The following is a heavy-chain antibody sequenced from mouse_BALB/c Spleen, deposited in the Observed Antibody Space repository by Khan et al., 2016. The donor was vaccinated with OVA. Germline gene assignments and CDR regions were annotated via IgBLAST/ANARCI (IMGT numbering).Heavy chain of an antibody. V-gene: IGHV9-1*02. Sequence: QIQLVQSGPELKKPGETVKISCKTSGYTFTNYGMNWVKQAPGKGLKWMGWINTYTGEPTYADDFKGRFAFSLETSASTAYLQINNLKNEDMAIYFCARRDYGYGTYWGQGTLVTVSA. J-gene: IGHJ3*01. CDR3: ARRDYGYGTY. CDR1: GYTFTNYG. CDR2: INTYTGEP. D-gene: IGHD1-2*01.